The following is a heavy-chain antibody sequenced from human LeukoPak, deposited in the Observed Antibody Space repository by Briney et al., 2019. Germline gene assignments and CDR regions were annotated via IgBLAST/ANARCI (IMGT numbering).Heavy chain of an antibody. CDR1: RFTFNKYG. Sequence: GRSLRLSCAASRFTFNKYGMHWVRQAPGKGLEWVAVISYDGTNKYYTDSVKGRFTISRDNSKNTLYLQMNSLRAEGTALYYCAKGGGYGGYDTDAFDIWGQGTMVTVSS. CDR2: ISYDGTNK. D-gene: IGHD5-12*01. V-gene: IGHV3-30*18. J-gene: IGHJ3*02. CDR3: AKGGGYGGYDTDAFDI.